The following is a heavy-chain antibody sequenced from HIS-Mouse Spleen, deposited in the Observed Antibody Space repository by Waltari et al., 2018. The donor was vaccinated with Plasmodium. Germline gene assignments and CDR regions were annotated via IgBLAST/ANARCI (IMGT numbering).Heavy chain of an antibody. CDR2: IYYSGST. CDR3: ARRGGSYYYFDY. CDR1: GGSISSSSYY. J-gene: IGHJ4*02. V-gene: IGHV4-39*01. Sequence: QLQLQGSGPGLVKPSETLSLTCTVSGGSISSSSYYWGWIRQPPGKGLEWIVSIYYSGSTYYNPSLKSRVTISVDTSKNQFSLKLSSVTAADTAVYYCARRGGSYYYFDYWGQGTLVTVSS. D-gene: IGHD1-26*01.